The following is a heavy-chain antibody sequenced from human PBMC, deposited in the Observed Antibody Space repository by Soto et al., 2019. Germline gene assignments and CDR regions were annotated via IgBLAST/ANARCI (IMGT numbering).Heavy chain of an antibody. CDR2: IYYSGST. CDR1: GGSISSGGYY. Sequence: QVQLQESGPGLVKPSQTLSLTCTVSGGSISSGGYYWSWIRQHPGKGLEWIGYIYYSGSTYYNPSLMSRVTISVHTSKNQFSLKLSSVTAADTAVYYCASAYYYDSSGYPLGYYFDYWGQGTLVTVSS. D-gene: IGHD3-22*01. V-gene: IGHV4-31*03. CDR3: ASAYYYDSSGYPLGYYFDY. J-gene: IGHJ4*02.